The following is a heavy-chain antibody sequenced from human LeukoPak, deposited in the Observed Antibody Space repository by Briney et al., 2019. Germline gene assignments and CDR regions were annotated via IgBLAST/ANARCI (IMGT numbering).Heavy chain of an antibody. CDR2: INHNGNVN. CDR3: ARDDFWSGFNPYYYGMDV. Sequence: GGSLRLSCAASGFTFSSYWMNWARQAPGKGLEWVASINHNGNVNYYVDSVKGRFTISRDNAKNSLYLQMNSLRAEDTAVYYCARDDFWSGFNPYYYGMDVWGQGTTVTVSS. D-gene: IGHD3-3*01. V-gene: IGHV3-7*01. J-gene: IGHJ6*02. CDR1: GFTFSSYW.